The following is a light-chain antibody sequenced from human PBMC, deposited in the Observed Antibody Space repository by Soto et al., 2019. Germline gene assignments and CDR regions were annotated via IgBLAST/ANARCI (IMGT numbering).Light chain of an antibody. Sequence: EIVLTQSPATLSLSPGDRATLSCRASQSVTTFLAWYQQKPGQAPRLLIYDASDRAPGIPARFSGSGSATDFTLTINNLEPEDSAVYYCQQRSNWPPSITFGQGTRLEIK. CDR3: QQRSNWPPSIT. V-gene: IGKV3-11*01. CDR2: DAS. CDR1: QSVTTF. J-gene: IGKJ5*01.